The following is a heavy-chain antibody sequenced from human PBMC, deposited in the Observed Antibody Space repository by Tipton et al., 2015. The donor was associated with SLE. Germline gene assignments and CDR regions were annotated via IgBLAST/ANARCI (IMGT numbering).Heavy chain of an antibody. CDR1: GGSISGTNYY. D-gene: IGHD2-8*01. Sequence: TLSLTCSVSGGSISGTNYYWDWIRQPPGKGPEWIGRITNNGNTYYIPSLQSRVTMSVDTSKNHFSLKLSSVTAADTVVYYCARHDTNYGRNWFDPWGQGTLVTVSS. J-gene: IGHJ5*02. CDR3: ARHDTNYGRNWFDP. V-gene: IGHV4-39*01. CDR2: ITNNGNT.